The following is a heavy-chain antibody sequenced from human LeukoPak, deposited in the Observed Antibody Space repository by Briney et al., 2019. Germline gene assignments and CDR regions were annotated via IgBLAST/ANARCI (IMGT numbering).Heavy chain of an antibody. Sequence: GGSLRLSCAASGFTFGGYAMSWVRQAPGKGLEWVSSISCSGGYTYYADSVKGRFTISRDNAKNTLYLQMNSLRAEDTAVYYCARGVYDYVWGSYRYPDHYYYYYGMDVWGQGTTVTVSS. J-gene: IGHJ6*02. CDR1: GFTFGGYA. D-gene: IGHD3-16*02. CDR3: ARGVYDYVWGSYRYPDHYYYYYGMDV. V-gene: IGHV3-21*01. CDR2: ISCSGGYT.